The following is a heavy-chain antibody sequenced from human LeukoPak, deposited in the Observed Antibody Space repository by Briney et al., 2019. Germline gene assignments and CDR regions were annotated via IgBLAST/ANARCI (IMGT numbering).Heavy chain of an antibody. D-gene: IGHD5-18*01. CDR1: GGSISSYY. CDR2: IYYSGST. Sequence: SETLSVTCTESGGSISSYYWSWIRQPAGKGLEWIGSIYYSGSTYYNPSLKSRVTISVDTSKNQFSLKLSSVTAADTAVYYCAGDSYGHRTPFDYWGQGTLVTVSS. J-gene: IGHJ4*02. CDR3: AGDSYGHRTPFDY. V-gene: IGHV4-59*05.